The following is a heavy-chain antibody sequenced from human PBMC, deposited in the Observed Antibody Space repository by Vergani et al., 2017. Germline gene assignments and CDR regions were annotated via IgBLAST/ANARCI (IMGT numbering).Heavy chain of an antibody. D-gene: IGHD2-2*01. CDR2: ISSSSSYI. V-gene: IGHV3-21*01. CDR1: GFTFSSYS. J-gene: IGHJ4*02. CDR3: ARSRPSGAAASDY. Sequence: EVQLVESGGGLVKPGGSLRLSCAASGFTFSSYSMNWVRQAPGKGLEWVSSISSSSSYIYYADSVKGRFTISRDNAKNSLYLQMNSLRAEDTAVYYCARSRPSGAAASDYWGQGTLVTVSS.